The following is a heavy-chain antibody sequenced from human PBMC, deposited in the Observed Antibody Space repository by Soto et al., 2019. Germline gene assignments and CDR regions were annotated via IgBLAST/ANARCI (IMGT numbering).Heavy chain of an antibody. V-gene: IGHV2-5*02. CDR1: GFSLSTSGVG. J-gene: IGHJ4*02. Sequence: QITLKESGPTLVKPTQTLTLTCTFSGFSLSTSGVGVGWIRQPPGKALEWLALIYWDDDKRYSPSLKSRLTITKDTAKNQVVLTMTNMDPVDTATYYCAHRHSSGWPFDYWGQGTLVTVSS. CDR2: IYWDDDK. CDR3: AHRHSSGWPFDY. D-gene: IGHD6-19*01.